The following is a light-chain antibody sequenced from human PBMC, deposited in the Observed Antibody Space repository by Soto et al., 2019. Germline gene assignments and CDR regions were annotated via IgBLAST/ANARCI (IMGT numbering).Light chain of an antibody. CDR1: QTVSSN. V-gene: IGKV3-15*01. CDR3: QQYNNWPLT. Sequence: EVAMAQTPVTLSVSPGERATLSCSASQTVSSNFLAWYQQRPAQAPRLLIYGASTRATGIPARFSGSGSGTESTLTISSLQSEDFAVYYCQQYNNWPLTFGGGTKVDIK. J-gene: IGKJ4*01. CDR2: GAS.